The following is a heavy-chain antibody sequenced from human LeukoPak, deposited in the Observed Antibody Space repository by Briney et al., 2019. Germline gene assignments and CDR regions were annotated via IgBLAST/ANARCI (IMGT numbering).Heavy chain of an antibody. CDR3: ARHALAARRPDYYYYYMDV. J-gene: IGHJ6*03. D-gene: IGHD6-6*01. Sequence: ASVKVSCKASGYTFTGYYMHWVRQAPGQGLEWMGWINPNSGGTNYAQKFQGRVTMTRDTSISTAYMELSRLGSDDTAVYYCARHALAARRPDYYYYYMDVWGKGTTVTVSS. CDR1: GYTFTGYY. CDR2: INPNSGGT. V-gene: IGHV1-2*02.